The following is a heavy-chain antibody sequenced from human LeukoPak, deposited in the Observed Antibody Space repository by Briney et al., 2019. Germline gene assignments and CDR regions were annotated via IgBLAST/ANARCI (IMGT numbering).Heavy chain of an antibody. J-gene: IGHJ4*02. Sequence: GSLRLSCAASGFGFNIYAMHWVRQAPGKGLEWVSLISYDGNTEYYADSVKGRFTISRDNSRNTLYLQMNSLRADDTAVYFCAKDLGQGIGNYFDYWGQGTLVTVSS. CDR1: GFGFNIYA. V-gene: IGHV3-30*04. CDR3: AKDLGQGIGNYFDY. D-gene: IGHD7-27*01. CDR2: ISYDGNTE.